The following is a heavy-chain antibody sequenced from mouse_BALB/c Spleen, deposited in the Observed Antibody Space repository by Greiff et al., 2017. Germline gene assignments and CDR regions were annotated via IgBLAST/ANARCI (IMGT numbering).Heavy chain of an antibody. V-gene: IGHV1-18*01. CDR3: ARGGYDSAY. CDR2: INPNNGGT. D-gene: IGHD2-2*01. J-gene: IGHJ3*01. Sequence: EVQLQESGPELVKPGASVKIPCKASGYTFTDYNMDWVKQSRGKSLEWIGDINPNNGGTIYNQKFKGKATLTVDKSSSTAYMELRSLTSEDTAVYYCARGGYDSAYWGQGTLVTVSA. CDR1: GYTFTDYN.